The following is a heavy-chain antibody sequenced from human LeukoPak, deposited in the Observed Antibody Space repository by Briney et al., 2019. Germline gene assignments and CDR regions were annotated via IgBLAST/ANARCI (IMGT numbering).Heavy chain of an antibody. CDR1: GFTVSSNY. V-gene: IGHV3-53*01. CDR2: IYSGGST. D-gene: IGHD3-22*01. CDR3: ARDKGDSSGYYTHYYYYSRDV. J-gene: IGHJ6*01. Sequence: GGSLRLSCVASGFTVSSNYMRWVRQAPGKGLEWVSVIYSGGSTYYADSVKCQILITIDNAKNQQYLQMNSLRAEDAAVYYCARDKGDSSGYYTHYYYYSRDVGAQGTTVSVSS.